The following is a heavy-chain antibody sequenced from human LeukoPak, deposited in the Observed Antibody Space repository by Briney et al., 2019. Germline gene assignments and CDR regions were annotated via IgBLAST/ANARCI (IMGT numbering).Heavy chain of an antibody. CDR1: RFTFTNDW. D-gene: IGHD2-2*01. CDR3: AGVCCTSTGCHANWFPP. V-gene: IGHV3-7*05. Sequence: GGSLRLSCAASRFTFTNDWMSWVRQAPGKGLEWVANIKQDGSEEYYVDSVKGRFTISRDNAKTSLYLQMNSLRAEDTAVYYRAGVCCTSTGCHANWFPPWGQGTLVTVSS. J-gene: IGHJ5*02. CDR2: IKQDGSEE.